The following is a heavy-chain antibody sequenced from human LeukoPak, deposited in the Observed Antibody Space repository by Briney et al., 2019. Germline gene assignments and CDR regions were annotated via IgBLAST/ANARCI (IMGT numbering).Heavy chain of an antibody. J-gene: IGHJ5*02. V-gene: IGHV3-30*01. CDR2: LSSDEGNK. CDR3: ARENVAVSGTVRWFDP. Sequence: GGSLRLSCAASGFTFSAFAMHWVRQAPGKGLEWVAGLSSDEGNKDYPDSVKGRFTISRDNSKNTLYLQMNSLRGEDTAVYYCARENVAVSGTVRWFDPWGQGTLVTVSA. D-gene: IGHD6-13*01. CDR1: GFTFSAFA.